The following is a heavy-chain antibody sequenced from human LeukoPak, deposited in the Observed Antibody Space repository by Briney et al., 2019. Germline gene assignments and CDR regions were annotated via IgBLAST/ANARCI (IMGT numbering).Heavy chain of an antibody. Sequence: PGGSLRLSCAAYGFKFSDYYMKWIRQAPGKGLEWVSAISGSGGSTYYADSVKGRFTISRDNSKNTLYLQMNSLRAEDTAVYYCAKGGSRYSNYYYYYMDVWGKGTTVTVSS. J-gene: IGHJ6*03. CDR1: GFKFSDYY. CDR3: AKGGSRYSNYYYYYMDV. V-gene: IGHV3-23*01. CDR2: ISGSGGST. D-gene: IGHD4-11*01.